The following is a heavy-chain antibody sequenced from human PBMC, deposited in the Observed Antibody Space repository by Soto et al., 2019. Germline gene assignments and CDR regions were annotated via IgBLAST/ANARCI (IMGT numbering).Heavy chain of an antibody. J-gene: IGHJ4*02. CDR3: AAGFPPDY. CDR2: IKEDGSEK. CDR1: GFTFSSSW. Sequence: EVHLVESGGGLVQPGGSLKLSCAASGFTFSSSWMNWVRQAPGKGLEWVANIKEDGSEKYYVDSVKGRFTISRDNAENSLSLQMNSLRVEDTAVYYCAAGFPPDYWGQVTLVTVSS. D-gene: IGHD3-10*01. V-gene: IGHV3-7*01.